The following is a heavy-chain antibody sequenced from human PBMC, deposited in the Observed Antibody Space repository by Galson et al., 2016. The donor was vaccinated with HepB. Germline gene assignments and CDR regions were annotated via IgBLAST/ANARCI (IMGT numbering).Heavy chain of an antibody. V-gene: IGHV4-31*11. D-gene: IGHD5-18*01. CDR2: IYYSGGT. CDR3: ARETQPLPFDY. J-gene: IGHJ4*02. CDR1: GGSISSVGYS. Sequence: TLSLTCAVSGGSISSVGYSWSWIRQLPGKGLEWIGYIYYSGGTSYNPSLKGRITFSVDTSKNQFSLRLTSVTAADTAVYYCARETQPLPFDYWGQGTLVTVSS.